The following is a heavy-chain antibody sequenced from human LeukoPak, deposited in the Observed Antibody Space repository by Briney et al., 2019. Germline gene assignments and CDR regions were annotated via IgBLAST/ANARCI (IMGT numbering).Heavy chain of an antibody. CDR2: INHSGST. J-gene: IGHJ5*02. CDR3: ARGPSAHYDFWSGYQPWFDP. D-gene: IGHD3-3*01. V-gene: IGHV4-30-2*01. Sequence: SQTLSLTCAVSGGSISSGGYSWSWIRQPPGKGLEWIGYINHSGSTNYTPSLKSRVTISVDTSKNQFSLKLSSVTAADTAVYYCARGPSAHYDFWSGYQPWFDPWGQGTLVTVSS. CDR1: GGSISSGGYS.